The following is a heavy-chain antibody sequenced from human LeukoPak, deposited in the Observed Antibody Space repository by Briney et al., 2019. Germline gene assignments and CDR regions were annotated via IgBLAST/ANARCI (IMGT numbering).Heavy chain of an antibody. Sequence: PGGSLRLSCAASGFTFSSYEMTWVRQAPGKGLEWVSYISSSDSTIYYADSVKGRFTISRDNAKNSLYLQMNSLRAEDTAVYYCARDSGYCSGGSCYSFDYWGQGTLVTVSS. D-gene: IGHD2-15*01. J-gene: IGHJ4*02. CDR1: GFTFSSYE. V-gene: IGHV3-48*03. CDR3: ARDSGYCSGGSCYSFDY. CDR2: ISSSDSTI.